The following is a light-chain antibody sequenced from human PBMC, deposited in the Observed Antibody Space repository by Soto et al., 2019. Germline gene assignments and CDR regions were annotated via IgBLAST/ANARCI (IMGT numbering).Light chain of an antibody. V-gene: IGKV3-20*01. J-gene: IGKJ2*01. CDR2: GAS. CDR1: QSVSASF. Sequence: EIVLTQSPGTLSLSPGERATLSCRASQSVSASFLAWYQQKPGQAPRLLIYGASSRATGIPDRFSGGGSETDFTLTIRRLEPEDFAVYYCQQYGTSPPEYTFGQGTMLEIK. CDR3: QQYGTSPPEYT.